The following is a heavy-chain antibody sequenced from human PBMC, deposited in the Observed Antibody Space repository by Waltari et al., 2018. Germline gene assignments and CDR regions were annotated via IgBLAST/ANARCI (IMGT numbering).Heavy chain of an antibody. D-gene: IGHD7-27*01. Sequence: EVQLVESGGGLVQPGGSLTLSCVASGFSFSASDMNWVRQAPGKGLQWVSHITSNAGVTLYADSVKGRFVVSRDNARNSLYLQMNGLRAEDTAIYYCATESTVEMARADAFDIWGQGTEVTVSS. CDR1: GFSFSASD. CDR3: ATESTVEMARADAFDI. V-gene: IGHV3-48*03. CDR2: ITSNAGVT. J-gene: IGHJ3*02.